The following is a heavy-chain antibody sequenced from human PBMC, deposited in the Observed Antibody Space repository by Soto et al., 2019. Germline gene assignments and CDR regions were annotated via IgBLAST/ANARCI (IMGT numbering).Heavy chain of an antibody. CDR2: ISGSGGST. CDR3: ARRGSGSYYDC. D-gene: IGHD1-26*01. V-gene: IGHV3-23*01. Sequence: EVQLLESGGGLVQPGGSLRLSCAASGFTFSSYAMRWVRQAPGKGLEWVSAISGSGGSTYYADSVKGRFTISRDNSKNTLYLQMNSLRAEDTAVYSCARRGSGSYYDCWGQGTLVTVSS. J-gene: IGHJ4*02. CDR1: GFTFSSYA.